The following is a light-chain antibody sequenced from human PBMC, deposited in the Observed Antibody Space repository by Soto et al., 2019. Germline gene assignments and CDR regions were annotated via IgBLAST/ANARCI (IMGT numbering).Light chain of an antibody. J-gene: IGKJ1*01. Sequence: EIVLTQSPGILSLSPGERATLSCRVSQSLNSDYLAWYQQIPGQAPRVVIYGASTRAPGIPDSFSGSGSGTDFTLTISRLEPEDFAVYYCHQYGSSPGTFGQGTKVDIK. V-gene: IGKV3-20*01. CDR3: HQYGSSPGT. CDR2: GAS. CDR1: QSLNSDY.